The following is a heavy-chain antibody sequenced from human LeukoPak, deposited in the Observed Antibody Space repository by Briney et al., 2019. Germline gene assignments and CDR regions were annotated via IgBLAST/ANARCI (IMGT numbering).Heavy chain of an antibody. V-gene: IGHV1-2*06. J-gene: IGHJ4*02. Sequence: ASVKVSCKASGYTFTGYYMHWVRQAPGQGLEWMGRNNPNSGGTNYAQKFQGRVTMTRDTSISTAYMELSRLRSDDTAVYYCARVGRYCSGGSCYWLLDFDYWGQGTLVTVSS. CDR1: GYTFTGYY. CDR3: ARVGRYCSGGSCYWLLDFDY. CDR2: NNPNSGGT. D-gene: IGHD2-15*01.